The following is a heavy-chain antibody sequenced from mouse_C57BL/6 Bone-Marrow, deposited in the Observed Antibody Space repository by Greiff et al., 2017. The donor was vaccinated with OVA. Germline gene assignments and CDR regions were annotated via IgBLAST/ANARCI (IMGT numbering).Heavy chain of an antibody. V-gene: IGHV1-50*01. J-gene: IGHJ2*01. Sequence: VQLQESGAELVKPGASVKLSCKASGYTFTSYWMQWVKQRPGQGLEWIGEIDPSDSYTNYNPKFQGKATLTVDTSSSTAYMQLSRLTSDDSAVDDCAREGYDGYYSDYWGQGTTLTVSS. CDR3: AREGYDGYYSDY. CDR1: GYTFTSYW. CDR2: IDPSDSYT. D-gene: IGHD2-3*01.